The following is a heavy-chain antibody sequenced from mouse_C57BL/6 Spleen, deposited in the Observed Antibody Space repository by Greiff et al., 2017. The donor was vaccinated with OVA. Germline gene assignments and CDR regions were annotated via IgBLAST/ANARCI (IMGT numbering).Heavy chain of an antibody. V-gene: IGHV1-50*01. J-gene: IGHJ4*01. D-gene: IGHD1-1*01. Sequence: QVQLQQPGAELVKPGASVKLSCKASGYTFTSYWMPWVKQRPGQGLEWIGEIDPSASYTNYNQKFKGKATLTVDTSSSTAYMQLSSLTSEDSAVYYCARRYYGSDDAMDYWGQGTSVTVSS. CDR1: GYTFTSYW. CDR2: IDPSASYT. CDR3: ARRYYGSDDAMDY.